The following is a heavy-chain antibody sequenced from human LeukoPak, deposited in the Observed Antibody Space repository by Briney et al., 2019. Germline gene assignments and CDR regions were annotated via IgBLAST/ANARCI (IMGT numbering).Heavy chain of an antibody. V-gene: IGHV3-30*02. CDR3: AKDWPSDWCLDY. CDR1: AFSFSAYG. J-gene: IGHJ4*02. D-gene: IGHD6-19*01. CDR2: MRPDGISK. Sequence: PGGSLRLSCAASAFSFSAYGVHWVRQGPGKGLEWVAFMRPDGISKYYADSVKGRFAVSRGSSKNVVYLQMYSLRADDTAVYYCAKDWPSDWCLDYWGQGTLVTVSS.